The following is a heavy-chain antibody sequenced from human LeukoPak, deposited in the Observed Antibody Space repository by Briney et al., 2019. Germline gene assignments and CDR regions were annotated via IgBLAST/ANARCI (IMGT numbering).Heavy chain of an antibody. J-gene: IGHJ6*03. CDR2: IYPGDSDT. Sequence: HGESLKISCKGSGYSFTSYWIGWVRQMPGKGLEWMGIIYPGDSDTRYSPSFQGQVTISADKSISTAYLQWSSLKASDTAMYYCARQGGGSAYYYYYMDVWGKGTTVTISS. D-gene: IGHD3-16*01. CDR1: GYSFTSYW. V-gene: IGHV5-51*01. CDR3: ARQGGGSAYYYYYMDV.